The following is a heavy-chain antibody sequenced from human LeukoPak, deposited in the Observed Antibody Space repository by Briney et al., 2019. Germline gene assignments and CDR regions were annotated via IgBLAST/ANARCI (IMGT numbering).Heavy chain of an antibody. J-gene: IGHJ4*02. CDR1: GFTFSYAW. CDR3: ARDRGYYDSSGYYPIDY. Sequence: GGSLRLSCAASGFTFSYAWLSWVRQAPGKGLEWVSSISSSSSYIYYADSVKGRFTISRDNAKNSLYLQMNSLRAEDTAVYYCARDRGYYDSSGYYPIDYWGQGTLVTVSS. V-gene: IGHV3-21*01. CDR2: ISSSSSYI. D-gene: IGHD3-22*01.